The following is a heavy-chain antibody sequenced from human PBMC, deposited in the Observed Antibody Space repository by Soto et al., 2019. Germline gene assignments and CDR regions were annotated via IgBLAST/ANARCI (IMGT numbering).Heavy chain of an antibody. CDR1: GGSVSSGSYY. CDR2: IYYSGST. Sequence: LSLTCTVSGGSVSSGSYYWSWIRQPPGKGLEWIGYIYYSGSTNYNPSLKSRVTISVDTSKNQFSLKLSSVTAADTAVYYCARDPTPYYYGSGSAHWGQGTLVTVSS. J-gene: IGHJ4*02. D-gene: IGHD3-10*01. V-gene: IGHV4-61*01. CDR3: ARDPTPYYYGSGSAH.